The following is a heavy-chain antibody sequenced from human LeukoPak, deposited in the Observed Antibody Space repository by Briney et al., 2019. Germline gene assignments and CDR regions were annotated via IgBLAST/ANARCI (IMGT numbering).Heavy chain of an antibody. V-gene: IGHV1-2*02. CDR3: ARGYCSSTSCFGFDP. D-gene: IGHD2-2*01. J-gene: IGHJ5*02. CDR1: GYTFTGYY. CDR2: INPNSGGT. Sequence: ASVKESCKASGYTFTGYYMHWVRQAPGQGLEWMGWINPNSGGTNYAQKFQGRVTMTRDTSISTGYMELSRLRSDDTAVYSCARGYCSSTSCFGFDPWGQGTLVTVSS.